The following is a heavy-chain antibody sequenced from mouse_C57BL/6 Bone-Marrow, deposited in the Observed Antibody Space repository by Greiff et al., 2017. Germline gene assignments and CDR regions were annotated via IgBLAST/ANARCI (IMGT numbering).Heavy chain of an antibody. V-gene: IGHV1-64*01. CDR3: ARGLLRAWYCDY. CDR1: GYTFTSYW. J-gene: IGHJ2*01. D-gene: IGHD1-1*01. CDR2: IHPNSGST. Sequence: QVQLQQPGAELVKPGASVKLSCKASGYTFTSYWMHWVKQRPGQGLEWIGMIHPNSGSTNYNEKFKSKATLTVDKSSSTAYMQRSSLTSEDSAVYYCARGLLRAWYCDYGGQGTTRAVCS.